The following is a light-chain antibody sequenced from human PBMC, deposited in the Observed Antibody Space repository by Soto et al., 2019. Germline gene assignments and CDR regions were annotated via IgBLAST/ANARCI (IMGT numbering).Light chain of an antibody. CDR3: HQYNSYST. CDR2: DAS. CDR1: QSISSW. Sequence: DIQMTQSPSTLSASVGDRVTITCRASQSISSWLAWYQQKPGKAPKLLIYDASSLESGVASSFSGSGSGTEFPLTSSSLQPDDFATYYCHQYNSYSTFGQGTKVEIK. V-gene: IGKV1-5*01. J-gene: IGKJ1*01.